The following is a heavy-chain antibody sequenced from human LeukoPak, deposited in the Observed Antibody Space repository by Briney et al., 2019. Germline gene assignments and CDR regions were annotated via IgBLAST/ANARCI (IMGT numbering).Heavy chain of an antibody. Sequence: SETLSLTCAVSGDSIRSYYWNWIRQPAGKGLEWIGRIYTSGSTNYNPSLKSRVTMSVDTSKNQFSLKLSSVTAADTAVYYCARDGYTAMVHWGQGTLVTVSS. CDR3: ARDGYTAMVH. D-gene: IGHD5-18*01. CDR2: IYTSGST. CDR1: GDSIRSYY. J-gene: IGHJ4*02. V-gene: IGHV4-4*07.